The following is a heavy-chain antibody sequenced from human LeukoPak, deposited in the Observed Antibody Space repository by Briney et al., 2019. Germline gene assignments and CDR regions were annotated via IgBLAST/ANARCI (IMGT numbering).Heavy chain of an antibody. Sequence: GESLKISCQGSGSRFTGYWIGWVRQMPGKGLEWMGIIYPGGSDIKYSPSFQGQVTISVDKSMATAYLKWSSLKASDTAIYYCPRHVPYNTGNYFDYWGRGTLVPVSS. V-gene: IGHV5-51*01. D-gene: IGHD5-24*01. CDR3: PRHVPYNTGNYFDY. CDR1: GSRFTGYW. CDR2: IYPGGSDI. J-gene: IGHJ4*02.